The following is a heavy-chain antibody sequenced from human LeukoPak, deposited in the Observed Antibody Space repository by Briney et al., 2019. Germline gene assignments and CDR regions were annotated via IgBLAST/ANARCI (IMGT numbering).Heavy chain of an antibody. D-gene: IGHD5-24*01. Sequence: PGGSLRLSCAASGFSFSDRAMSWVRQAPGRGLEWVSSISGSAGSTYYADSMKGRFTISRDNPKNTLHLEMNSLRAEDTAIYYCTKGMATIRRHIDSWGQGTLVTVSS. CDR2: ISGSAGST. CDR3: TKGMATIRRHIDS. CDR1: GFSFSDRA. V-gene: IGHV3-23*01. J-gene: IGHJ4*02.